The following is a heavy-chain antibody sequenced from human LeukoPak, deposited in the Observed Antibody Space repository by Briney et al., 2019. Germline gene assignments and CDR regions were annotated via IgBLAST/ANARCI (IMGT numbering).Heavy chain of an antibody. V-gene: IGHV3-23*01. Sequence: GGSLRLSCAASGFTFSSYAMSWVRQAPGKGLEWVSALGGSGRSIYYADSVKGRFTISRDNSKNTLYLQMNSLRAEDTAVYYRAKSTTTVTPYYFDYWGQGNLVTVSS. CDR2: LGGSGRSI. CDR3: AKSTTTVTPYYFDY. D-gene: IGHD4-17*01. CDR1: GFTFSSYA. J-gene: IGHJ4*02.